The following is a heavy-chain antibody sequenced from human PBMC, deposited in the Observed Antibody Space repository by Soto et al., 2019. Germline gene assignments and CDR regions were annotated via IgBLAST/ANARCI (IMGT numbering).Heavy chain of an antibody. D-gene: IGHD1-1*01. CDR2: VSHRGGT. Sequence: QVQLQQWGAGLLKPSETLSLTCAVFGGSVNSGNDYWSWIRQPPGKGLEWIGEVSHRGGTNLNPSLTRRVTISADTSKNQFSLKMSSVTAADTALYYCARVERGTATTVVDAFDIWGPGTMVTVSS. CDR1: GGSVNSGNDY. CDR3: ARVERGTATTVVDAFDI. J-gene: IGHJ3*02. V-gene: IGHV4-34*01.